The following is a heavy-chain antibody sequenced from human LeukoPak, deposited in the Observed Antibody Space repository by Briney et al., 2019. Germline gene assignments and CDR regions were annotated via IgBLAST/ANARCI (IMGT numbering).Heavy chain of an antibody. J-gene: IGHJ3*02. V-gene: IGHV3-43*01. CDR2: ISWDGDIT. Sequence: GGSLRLSCAASGFTFDDYTMHWVRQAPGKGLEWVSLISWDGDITYYADPVKGRFTISRDNSKNSLYLQMNSLKTEDTAFYYCAKEGSSGWLDAFDIWGQGTMVTVSS. CDR3: AKEGSSGWLDAFDI. D-gene: IGHD6-19*01. CDR1: GFTFDDYT.